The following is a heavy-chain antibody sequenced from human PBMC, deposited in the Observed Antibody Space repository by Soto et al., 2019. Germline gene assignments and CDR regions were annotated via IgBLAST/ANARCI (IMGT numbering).Heavy chain of an antibody. J-gene: IGHJ2*01. Sequence: QVQVVQSGAEVKKPGASVKVACKASGYSFDTFGMSWVRQAPGQGLEWMGWISIEKGDTNYAQKFQDRVTMTTDTSTSTAYMELRSLTSDDTAVYYCARCYCSVGSCFTCWHFDLWGRGTLVTVSS. CDR1: GYSFDTFG. CDR3: ARCYCSVGSCFTCWHFDL. V-gene: IGHV1-18*01. D-gene: IGHD2-15*01. CDR2: ISIEKGDT.